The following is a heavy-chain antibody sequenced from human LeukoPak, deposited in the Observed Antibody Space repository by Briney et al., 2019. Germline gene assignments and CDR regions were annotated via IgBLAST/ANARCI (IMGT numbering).Heavy chain of an antibody. Sequence: ASVKVSCKASGYTFTGYYIHWVRQAPGQGLEWMGWINPKSGGTNYAQKFQGRVTMTRDTSISTAYMELSRLRSDDTAAYYCARSGYSHEKYYYYYMDVWGKGTTVTVSS. CDR3: ARSGYSHEKYYYYYMDV. D-gene: IGHD5-18*01. CDR2: INPKSGGT. V-gene: IGHV1-2*02. CDR1: GYTFTGYY. J-gene: IGHJ6*03.